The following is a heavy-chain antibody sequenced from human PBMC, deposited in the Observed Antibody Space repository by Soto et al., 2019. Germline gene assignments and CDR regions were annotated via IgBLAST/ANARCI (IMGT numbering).Heavy chain of an antibody. D-gene: IGHD4-4*01. CDR1: GFTFSSYS. J-gene: IGHJ6*02. CDR3: AREVTVTMAGEYYYYYGMDV. V-gene: IGHV3-21*01. Sequence: GGSLRLSCAASGFTFSSYSMNLGRQAPGKGLEWVSSISSSSSYIYYADSVKGRFTISRDSAKNTLYLQMNSLRAEDTAVYYCAREVTVTMAGEYYYYYGMDVWGQGTTVTVS. CDR2: ISSSSSYI.